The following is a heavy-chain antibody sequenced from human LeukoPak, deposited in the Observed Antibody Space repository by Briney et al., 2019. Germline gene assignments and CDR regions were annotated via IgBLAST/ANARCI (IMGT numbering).Heavy chain of an antibody. J-gene: IGHJ4*02. CDR1: GLPFSTYA. D-gene: IGHD6-19*01. Sequence: GGSLRLSCLASGLPFSTYAMHWVRQAPGKGLEYVSAISSSGGNTYYADSVKGRFTISRDNSRNTLYLQMSSLRVEYTALYYCVKSRAVAGAVDYWGQGTLVTVSS. CDR2: ISSSGGNT. CDR3: VKSRAVAGAVDY. V-gene: IGHV3-64D*06.